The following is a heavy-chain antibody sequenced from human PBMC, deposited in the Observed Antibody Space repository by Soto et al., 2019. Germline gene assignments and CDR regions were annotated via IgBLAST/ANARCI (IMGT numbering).Heavy chain of an antibody. J-gene: IGHJ6*02. D-gene: IGHD2-21*01. CDR2: ISYDGSNK. CDR3: AREDGRDYCYYGMDV. V-gene: IGHV3-30-3*01. Sequence: PGGSLRLSCAASGFTFSSYAMHWVRQAPGKGLEGVAVISYDGSNKYYADSVKGRFTIPRDNSKNTLYLQMNSLRAEDTAVYYCAREDGRDYCYYGMDVWGQGTTVTVSS. CDR1: GFTFSSYA.